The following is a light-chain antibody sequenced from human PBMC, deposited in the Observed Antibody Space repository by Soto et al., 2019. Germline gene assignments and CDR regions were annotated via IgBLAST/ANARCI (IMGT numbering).Light chain of an antibody. CDR2: DNN. V-gene: IGLV1-51*01. Sequence: QSVLTQPPSVSAAPGQKVTISCSGSSSNIGNEYVSWYQQLPGTAPKLLIYDNNKRPSGIPDRFSGSKSGTSATPGITGLQTGDEADYYCGTWDNSLSAKVFGGGTKLTVL. J-gene: IGLJ2*01. CDR3: GTWDNSLSAKV. CDR1: SSNIGNEY.